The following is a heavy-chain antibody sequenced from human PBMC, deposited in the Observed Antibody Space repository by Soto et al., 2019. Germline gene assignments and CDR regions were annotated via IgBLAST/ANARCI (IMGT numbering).Heavy chain of an antibody. CDR2: IYYSGST. D-gene: IGHD3-10*01. CDR1: GGSISSYY. J-gene: IGHJ6*02. Sequence: PSETLSLTCTVSGGSISSYYWSWIRQPPGKGLEWIGYIYYSGSTNYNPSLKSRVTISVDTSKNQLSLKLSSVTAADTAVYYCARLRVGGSGSYYTGNYGMDVWGQGTTVTVSS. CDR3: ARLRVGGSGSYYTGNYGMDV. V-gene: IGHV4-59*01.